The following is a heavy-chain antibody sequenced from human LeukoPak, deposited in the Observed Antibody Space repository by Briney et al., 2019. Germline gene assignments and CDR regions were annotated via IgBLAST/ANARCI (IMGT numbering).Heavy chain of an antibody. J-gene: IGHJ6*02. CDR2: IYQSAST. D-gene: IGHD2-15*01. V-gene: IGHV4-30-2*01. CDR3: ARGYCSGGSCYGYGMDV. Sequence: SQTLSLTCTVSGGSISSGGYYWSWIRQHPGKGLEWIGYIYQSASTYYNPSLKSRVTISVDRSKNQFSLKLSSVTAADTAVYYCARGYCSGGSCYGYGMDVWGQGTTVTVSS. CDR1: GGSISSGGYY.